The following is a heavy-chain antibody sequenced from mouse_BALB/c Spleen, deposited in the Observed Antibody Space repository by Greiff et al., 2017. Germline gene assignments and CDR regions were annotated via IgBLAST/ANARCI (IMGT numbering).Heavy chain of an antibody. CDR1: GFTFTDYY. CDR3: ARESRYGGFDY. J-gene: IGHJ2*01. CDR2: IRNKANGYTT. D-gene: IGHD1-1*01. Sequence: EVQRVESGGGLVQPGGSLRLSCATSGFTFTDYYMSWVRQPPGKALEWLGFIRNKANGYTTEYSASVKGRFTISRDNSQSILYLQMNTLRAEDSATYYCARESRYGGFDYWGQGTTLTVSS. V-gene: IGHV7-3*02.